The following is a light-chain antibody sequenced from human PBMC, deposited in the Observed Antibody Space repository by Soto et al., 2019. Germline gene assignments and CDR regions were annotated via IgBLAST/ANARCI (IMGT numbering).Light chain of an antibody. CDR3: QQRYSAPL. Sequence: DIQITQSPSSLSVSVGDRVTITCRASQSISNYLHWYQQRPGKAPDLLIYAASSLQSGVPSRFSGSGSGTDFTLTISSLRPEDFATYYCQQRYSAPLFGQGTRLEIK. CDR1: QSISNY. J-gene: IGKJ5*01. V-gene: IGKV1-39*01. CDR2: AAS.